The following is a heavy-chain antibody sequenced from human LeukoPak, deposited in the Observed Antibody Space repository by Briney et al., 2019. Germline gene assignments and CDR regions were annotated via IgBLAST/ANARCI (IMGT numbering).Heavy chain of an antibody. J-gene: IGHJ4*02. CDR2: IHTSGST. CDR3: SRGNNYVDFDY. Sequence: SETLSLTCTVSGGSVGSGSYFWSWIRQPAGKGLQWIGRIHTSGSTEYNPSLKSRVTISVDTSKNQLSLKLSSVTVADTAVYYCSRGNNYVDFDYWGQGTLVTVSS. D-gene: IGHD4-11*01. V-gene: IGHV4-61*02. CDR1: GGSVGSGSYF.